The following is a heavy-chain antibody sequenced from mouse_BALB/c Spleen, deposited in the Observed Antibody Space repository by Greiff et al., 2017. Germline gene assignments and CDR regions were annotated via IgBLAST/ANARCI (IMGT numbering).Heavy chain of an antibody. CDR2: ISSGGSYT. CDR1: GFTFSSYG. Sequence: EVKLMESGGDLVKPGGSLKLSCAASGFTFSSYGMSWVRQTPDKRLEWVATISSGGSYTYYPDSVKGRFTISRDNAKNTLYLQMSSLKSEDTAMYYCARDYGSSYGDWFAYWGQGTLVTVSA. J-gene: IGHJ3*01. V-gene: IGHV5-6*01. CDR3: ARDYGSSYGDWFAY. D-gene: IGHD1-1*01.